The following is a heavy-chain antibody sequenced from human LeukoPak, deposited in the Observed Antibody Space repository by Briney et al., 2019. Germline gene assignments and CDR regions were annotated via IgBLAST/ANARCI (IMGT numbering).Heavy chain of an antibody. J-gene: IGHJ4*02. CDR1: GGSISSGSYY. CDR2: IYTSGST. CDR3: ARVENGDYMDY. V-gene: IGHV4-61*02. Sequence: SQTLSLTCTVSGGSISSGSYYWSWIRQPAGKGLEWIGRIYTSGSTNYNPSLKSRVTISVDTSKNQFSLKLSSVIAADTAVYYCARVENGDYMDYWGQGTLVTVSS. D-gene: IGHD4-17*01.